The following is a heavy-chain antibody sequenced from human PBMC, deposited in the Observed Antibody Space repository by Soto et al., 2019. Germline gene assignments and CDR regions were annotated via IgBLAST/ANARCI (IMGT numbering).Heavy chain of an antibody. D-gene: IGHD1-26*01. CDR1: GGSVRSGSYY. V-gene: IGHV4-61*01. CDR2: IYYSGST. CDR3: ARVVVGARSGWFDP. Sequence: SATRSITWTVSGGSVRSGSYYWSWIRQPPGKGLEWIGYIYYSGSTNYNPSLKSRVIISVDTSKNQFSLKLSSVTAADTAVYYCARVVVGARSGWFDPWGQGTLVTVSS. J-gene: IGHJ5*02.